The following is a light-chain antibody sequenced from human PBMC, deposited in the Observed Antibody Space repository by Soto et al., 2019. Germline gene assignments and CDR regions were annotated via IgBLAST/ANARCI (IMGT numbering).Light chain of an antibody. V-gene: IGKV1-6*01. CDR3: LQDYNYPWT. CDR1: QGIRND. J-gene: IGKJ1*01. Sequence: AIQLTQSPSSLSASVGDRVTITCRASQGIRNDLGWYQQKPGKAPKLVIYAASSLQSGVPSRFSGRGSGTDFTLTISSLQPEDFATYYCLQDYNYPWTFGQGTKVEIK. CDR2: AAS.